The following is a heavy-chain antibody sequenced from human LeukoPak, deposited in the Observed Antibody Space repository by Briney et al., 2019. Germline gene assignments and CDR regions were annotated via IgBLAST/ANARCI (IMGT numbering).Heavy chain of an antibody. J-gene: IGHJ4*02. CDR2: IYPADSDT. CDR3: ARQYYDSRGSGLFDY. V-gene: IGHV5-51*01. D-gene: IGHD3-22*01. Sequence: GESLKISCKGSGYSFTSYWIGWVRQMPGKGLECMGIIYPADSDTRYSPSFQGQVTISADKSISTAYLQWSSLKASDTAMYYCARQYYDSRGSGLFDYWGQGTLVTVSS. CDR1: GYSFTSYW.